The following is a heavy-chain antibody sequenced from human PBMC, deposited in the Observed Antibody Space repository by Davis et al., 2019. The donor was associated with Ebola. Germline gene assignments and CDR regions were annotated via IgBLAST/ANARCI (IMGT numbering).Heavy chain of an antibody. Sequence: GESLKISCAASGFTFSSYGMHWVRQAPGQGLEWVAVISYDGSNKYYADSVKGRFTISRDNSKNTLYLQMNSLRAEDTAVYYCAKDLEYVVPAAILYYYYGMDVWGQGTTVTVSS. CDR1: GFTFSSYG. CDR3: AKDLEYVVPAAILYYYYGMDV. D-gene: IGHD2-2*01. V-gene: IGHV3-30*18. J-gene: IGHJ6*02. CDR2: ISYDGSNK.